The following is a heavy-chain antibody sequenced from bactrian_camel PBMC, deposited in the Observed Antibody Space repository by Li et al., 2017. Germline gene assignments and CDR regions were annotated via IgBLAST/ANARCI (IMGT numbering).Heavy chain of an antibody. Sequence: VQLVESGGDLVQPGGSLRLSCTASGSLFNTYYLSWVRQAPGKGLEWLSNAFPEGTYYAHSVKGRFTVSRDNAKNTLYLQMNSLKPEDTAMYYCAAVMAVGVRCEDQGRFFIPKEAFGYWGQGTQVTVS. V-gene: IGHV3-2*01. CDR1: GSLFNTYY. CDR3: AAVMAVGVRCEDQGRFFIPKEAFGY. J-gene: IGHJ6*01. CDR2: AFPEGT. D-gene: IGHD6*01.